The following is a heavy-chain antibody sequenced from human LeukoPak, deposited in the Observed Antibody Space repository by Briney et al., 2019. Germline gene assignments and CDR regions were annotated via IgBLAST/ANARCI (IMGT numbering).Heavy chain of an antibody. D-gene: IGHD6-19*01. CDR2: ISAYNGNT. CDR3: ARDQHRGIAVAGTYWASDY. V-gene: IGHV1-18*01. CDR1: GYTFTSYG. Sequence: ASVKVSCKASGYTFTSYGISWVRQAPGQELEWMGWISAYNGNTNYAQKLQGRVTMTTDTSTSTAYMELRSLRSDDTAVYYCARDQHRGIAVAGTYWASDYWGQGTLVTVSS. J-gene: IGHJ4*02.